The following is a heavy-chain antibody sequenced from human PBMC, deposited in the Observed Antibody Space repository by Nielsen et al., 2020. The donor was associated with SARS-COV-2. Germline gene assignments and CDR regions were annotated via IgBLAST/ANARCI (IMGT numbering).Heavy chain of an antibody. CDR2: INPRDDIT. D-gene: IGHD3-22*01. Sequence: ASVKVSCKASRYTFTSYYVHWVRQAPGQGLEWMGIINPRDDITRYAQKFQGRVTMTRDTSTSTVYMELSSLRFEDTAVYYCAREGGEITTSYFDYWGRGTRVTVSS. CDR3: AREGGEITTSYFDY. J-gene: IGHJ4*02. CDR1: RYTFTSYY. V-gene: IGHV1-46*01.